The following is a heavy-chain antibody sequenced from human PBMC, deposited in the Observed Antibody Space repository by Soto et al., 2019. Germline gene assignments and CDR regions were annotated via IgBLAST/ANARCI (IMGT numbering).Heavy chain of an antibody. CDR3: ARGPPGIAVAGTYY. J-gene: IGHJ4*02. CDR2: ISYDGSNK. CDR1: GFTFSSYA. Sequence: QVQLVESGGGVVQPGRSLRLSCAASGFTFSSYAMHWVRQAPGKGLEWVAVISYDGSNKYYADSVKGRFTISRDNSKNTLCLQMNSLRAEDTAVYYCARGPPGIAVAGTYYWGQGTLVTVSS. D-gene: IGHD6-19*01. V-gene: IGHV3-30-3*01.